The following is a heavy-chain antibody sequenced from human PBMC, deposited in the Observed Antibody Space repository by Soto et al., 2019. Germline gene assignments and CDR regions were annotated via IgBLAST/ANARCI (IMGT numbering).Heavy chain of an antibody. D-gene: IGHD2-15*01. J-gene: IGHJ4*01. V-gene: IGHV4-34*01. CDR3: VHSPNVAVDH. CDR2: ISQTETT. CDR1: GESFGGFY. Sequence: SEALSLTCVVYGESFGGFYWSWVRQSPGKGLEWIGEISQTETTAYSPSLKSRVSISADTSKKQFSLTLTSETAADTAVYYCVHSPNVAVDHWGHGTLVTVSS.